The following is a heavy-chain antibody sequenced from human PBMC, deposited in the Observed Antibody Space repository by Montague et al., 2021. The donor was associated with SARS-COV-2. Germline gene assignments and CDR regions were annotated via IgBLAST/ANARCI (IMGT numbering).Heavy chain of an antibody. CDR3: ARDVRYYYDQ. J-gene: IGHJ4*02. V-gene: IGHV4-59*01. CDR2: VSYRGST. D-gene: IGHD3-10*01. CDR1: GGPMSSYH. Sequence: SETLSLTCSVSGGPMSSYHWVWIRQPPGKGLEWIGYVSYRGSTNXNLSLKSRVTISLDTSKNRFSLRVTSVTVADTAVYYCARDVRYYYDQWGQGILVTVSS.